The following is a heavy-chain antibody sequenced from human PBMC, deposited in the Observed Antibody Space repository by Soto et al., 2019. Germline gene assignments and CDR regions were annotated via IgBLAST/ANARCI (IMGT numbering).Heavy chain of an antibody. CDR3: ARPDGIEGLDY. CDR2: IYYSGNT. Sequence: PSETLSLTCSVSGGSISSSSYYWGWIRQPPGKGLEWIGSIYYSGNTNYNPSLKSRVTISVDTSKNQFSLKLSSVTATDTAVYYCARPDGIEGLDYWGQGTLVTVSS. J-gene: IGHJ4*02. D-gene: IGHD1-26*01. CDR1: GGSISSSSYY. V-gene: IGHV4-39*01.